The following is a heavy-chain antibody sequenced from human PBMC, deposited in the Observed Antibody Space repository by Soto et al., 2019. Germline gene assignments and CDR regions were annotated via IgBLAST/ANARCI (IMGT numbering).Heavy chain of an antibody. Sequence: AAVKFSCKASGYTFTNYDISWVRQAPGQGLEWMAWISAHNGNKNYAEKFQGRVTMTTDTSTSTAYMEVRSLRSDDTAVYYCARGLQSYCGMDVWGQGTTVTDSS. CDR1: GYTFTNYD. J-gene: IGHJ6*02. V-gene: IGHV1-18*01. CDR2: ISAHNGNK. D-gene: IGHD1-1*01. CDR3: ARGLQSYCGMDV.